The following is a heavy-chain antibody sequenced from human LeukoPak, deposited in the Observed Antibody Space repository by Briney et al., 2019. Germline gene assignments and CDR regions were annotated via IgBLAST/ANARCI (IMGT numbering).Heavy chain of an antibody. Sequence: GGSLRLSCAASGLTFSVCGMHWVRQAPGKGLEWVAVIWYDGSNKYYADSVKGRFTISRDNSKNTLYLQMNSLRAEDTAVYYCAKEKDILTGYFTHYAFDIWGQGTMVTVSS. CDR1: GLTFSVCG. V-gene: IGHV3-33*06. CDR2: IWYDGSNK. J-gene: IGHJ3*02. D-gene: IGHD3-9*01. CDR3: AKEKDILTGYFTHYAFDI.